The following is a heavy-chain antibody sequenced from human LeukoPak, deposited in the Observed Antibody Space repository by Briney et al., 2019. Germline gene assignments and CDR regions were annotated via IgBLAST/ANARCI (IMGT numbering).Heavy chain of an antibody. CDR2: ISYIGST. J-gene: IGHJ4*02. D-gene: IGHD6-19*01. CDR1: GGSISTYY. V-gene: IGHV4-59*01. Sequence: SETLSLTCAVSGGSISTYYWNWIRQPPGKGLEWLGHISYIGSTNYNPSLNSRVTISVDTSKNQFSLRLSSVTAADTAVYFCASSKPGYSSGLVGYWGQGTLVTVSS. CDR3: ASSKPGYSSGLVGY.